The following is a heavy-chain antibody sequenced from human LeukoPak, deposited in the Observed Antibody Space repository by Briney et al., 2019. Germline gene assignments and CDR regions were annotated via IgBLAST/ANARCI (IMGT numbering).Heavy chain of an antibody. V-gene: IGHV3-23*01. CDR3: AKDDEYDILTGGNFDY. CDR1: GFTFSSYA. Sequence: GGCLRLSCAASGFTFSSYAMSWVRQAPGKGLEWVSAISGSGGSTYYADSVKGRFTISRDNSKNTLYLQMNSPRAEDTAVYYCAKDDEYDILTGGNFDYWGQGTLVTVSS. CDR2: ISGSGGST. D-gene: IGHD3-9*01. J-gene: IGHJ4*02.